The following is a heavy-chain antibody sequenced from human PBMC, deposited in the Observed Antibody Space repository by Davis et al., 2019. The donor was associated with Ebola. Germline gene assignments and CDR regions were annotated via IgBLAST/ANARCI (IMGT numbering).Heavy chain of an antibody. D-gene: IGHD2-15*01. V-gene: IGHV1-18*04. CDR2: INPHNGNT. CDR1: GYTFTSYG. Sequence: ASVKVSCKASGYTFTSYGITWVRQAPGQGLEWMGWINPHNGNTNYAQNVQGRVTMTTDTSTSTAYMEVGILRSDDTAVYYCARDRDVLLRQTDYWGQGTLVTVSS. J-gene: IGHJ4*02. CDR3: ARDRDVLLRQTDY.